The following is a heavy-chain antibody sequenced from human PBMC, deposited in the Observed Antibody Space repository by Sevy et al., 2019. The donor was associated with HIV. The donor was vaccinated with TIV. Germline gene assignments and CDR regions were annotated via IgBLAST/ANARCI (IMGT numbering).Heavy chain of an antibody. D-gene: IGHD1-26*01. Sequence: GGSLRLSCIGSGFSFSYYGIHWVRQSPGKGLDWVALISHDGINEYYADSVKGRFTISRDNSKNTVYLEMNSLRTEETAIYFCANAYSGSYSHSYLYALDVWGQGTTVTVSS. J-gene: IGHJ6*02. CDR2: ISHDGINE. V-gene: IGHV3-30*18. CDR3: ANAYSGSYSHSYLYALDV. CDR1: GFSFSYYG.